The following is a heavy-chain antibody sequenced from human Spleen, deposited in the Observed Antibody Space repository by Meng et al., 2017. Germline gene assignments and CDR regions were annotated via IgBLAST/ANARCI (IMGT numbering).Heavy chain of an antibody. D-gene: IGHD6-19*01. CDR2: IGHSGFT. Sequence: QPQLQESGPGLLKPSEALSITSRVSGGSISTSGYYWGWIRQPPGKGLEWIGSIGHSGFTYYTPSLKSRVTVSIDTSKSQFSLKLTSVTAADTAVYYCVRSSGWVRTGFDPWGQGTLVTVSS. CDR3: VRSSGWVRTGFDP. CDR1: GGSISTSGYY. V-gene: IGHV4-39*01. J-gene: IGHJ5*02.